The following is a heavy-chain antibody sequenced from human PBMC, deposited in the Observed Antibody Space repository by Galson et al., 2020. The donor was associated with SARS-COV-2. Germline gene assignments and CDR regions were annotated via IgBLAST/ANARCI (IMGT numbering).Heavy chain of an antibody. CDR1: GFTISRFW. D-gene: IGHD3-3*01. V-gene: IGHV3-7*01. Sequence: GGSLRLSCAGSGFTISRFWMNWVRQAPGKGLEWVANIGPDGSQQQYMDSVKGRFVISRHNAQNSVYLQMNGLRAEDTAVYYCAKYDAGLLWSQGTMVTVSS. CDR3: AKYDAGLL. J-gene: IGHJ3*01. CDR2: IGPDGSQQ.